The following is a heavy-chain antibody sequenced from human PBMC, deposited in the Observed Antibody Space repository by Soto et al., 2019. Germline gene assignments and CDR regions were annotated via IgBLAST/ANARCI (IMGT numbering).Heavy chain of an antibody. J-gene: IGHJ4*02. CDR2: IFYSGHL. CDR1: GTSFGTYY. D-gene: IGHD1-26*01. V-gene: IGHV4-59*01. Sequence: SETLSLTCAVSGTSFGTYYCSWIRQPPGKGLEWIGYIFYSGHLKYNPSLKSRLTISVDPPKNQISLRLTSVTAADTAVYYCAREGGGYRFDYWGQGALVTVSS. CDR3: AREGGGYRFDY.